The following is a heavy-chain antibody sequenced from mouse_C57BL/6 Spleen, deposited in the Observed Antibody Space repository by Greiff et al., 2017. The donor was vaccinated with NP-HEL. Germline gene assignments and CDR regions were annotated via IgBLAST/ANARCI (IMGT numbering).Heavy chain of an antibody. J-gene: IGHJ4*01. CDR3: TRDYDYEGSMDY. V-gene: IGHV5-9-1*02. Sequence: EVKLMESGEGLVKPGGSLKLSCAASGFTFSSYAMSWVRQTPEKRLEWVAYISSGGDYIYYADTVKGRFTISRDNARNTLYLQMSSLKSEDTAMYYCTRDYDYEGSMDYWGQGTSVTVSS. D-gene: IGHD2-4*01. CDR2: ISSGGDYI. CDR1: GFTFSSYA.